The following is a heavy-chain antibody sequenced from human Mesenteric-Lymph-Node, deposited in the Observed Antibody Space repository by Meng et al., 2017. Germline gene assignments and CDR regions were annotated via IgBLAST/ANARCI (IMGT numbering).Heavy chain of an antibody. V-gene: IGHV3-33*01. D-gene: IGHD1-26*01. J-gene: IGHJ4*02. Sequence: GESLKISCAASGFTFSSYGMHWVRQAPGKGLEWVAVIWYDGSNKYYADSVKGRFTISRDNSKNTLYLQMNSLRAEDTAVYYCARGATYVDYWGQGTLVTVSS. CDR1: GFTFSSYG. CDR2: IWYDGSNK. CDR3: ARGATYVDY.